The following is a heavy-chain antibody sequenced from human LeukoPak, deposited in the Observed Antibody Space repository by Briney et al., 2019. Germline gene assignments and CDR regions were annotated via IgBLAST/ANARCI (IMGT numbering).Heavy chain of an antibody. D-gene: IGHD1-14*01. J-gene: IGHJ5*02. CDR3: ARAAPAGPNRNWFDP. Sequence: SETLSLTCTVSGASFISYYWSWIRQPAGKGLEWIGRIYTSGSTNYNPSLKSRVTISVDTSKNQFSLKLSSVTAADTAVYYCARAAPAGPNRNWFDPWGQGTLVTVSS. CDR1: GASFISYY. CDR2: IYTSGST. V-gene: IGHV4-4*07.